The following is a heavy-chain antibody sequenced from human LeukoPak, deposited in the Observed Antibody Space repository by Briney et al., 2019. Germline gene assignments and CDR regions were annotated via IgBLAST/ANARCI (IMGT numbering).Heavy chain of an antibody. V-gene: IGHV3-30-3*01. CDR1: GSTFSSYA. Sequence: GRSLRLSCAASGSTFSSYAMHWVRQAPGKGLEWVAVISYDGSNKYYADSVKGRFTISRDNSKNTLYLQTNSLRAEDTAVYYCARDLSGYFDYWGQGTLVTVSS. CDR2: ISYDGSNK. J-gene: IGHJ4*02. D-gene: IGHD6-19*01. CDR3: ARDLSGYFDY.